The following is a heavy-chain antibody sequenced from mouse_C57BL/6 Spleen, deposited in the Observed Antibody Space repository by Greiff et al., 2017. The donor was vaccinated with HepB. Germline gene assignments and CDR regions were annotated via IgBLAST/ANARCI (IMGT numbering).Heavy chain of an antibody. Sequence: EVQLVESGPGLAKPSQTLSLTCSVTGYSITSDYWNWIRKFPGNKLEYMGYISYSGSTYYNPSLKSRISITRDTSKNQYYLQLNSVTTEDTATYYCARYIYYYGSSWYFDVWGTGTTVTVSS. D-gene: IGHD1-1*01. CDR3: ARYIYYYGSSWYFDV. V-gene: IGHV3-8*01. CDR1: GYSITSDY. CDR2: ISYSGST. J-gene: IGHJ1*03.